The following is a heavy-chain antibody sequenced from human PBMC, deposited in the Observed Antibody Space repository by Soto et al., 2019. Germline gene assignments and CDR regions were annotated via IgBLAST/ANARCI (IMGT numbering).Heavy chain of an antibody. D-gene: IGHD3-3*01. V-gene: IGHV5-10-1*01. CDR2: IDPSDSYT. Sequence: GESQKISCEGSGYSFTSYWISGVRQMPGKGLEWMGRIDPSDSYTSYSPSFQGHVTISADKSISTAYLQWSSLKASDTAMYYCARHGADYDFWSGYPHYYGMDVWGQGTTVTVSS. CDR1: GYSFTSYW. CDR3: ARHGADYDFWSGYPHYYGMDV. J-gene: IGHJ6*02.